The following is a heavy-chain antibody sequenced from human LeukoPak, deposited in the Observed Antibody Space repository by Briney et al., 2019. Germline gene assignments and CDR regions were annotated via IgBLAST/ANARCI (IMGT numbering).Heavy chain of an antibody. J-gene: IGHJ3*02. Sequence: PSETLSLTCTVSGYSISSGYYWGWIRPPPGKGLEWIGSIYHSGSTYYNPSLKSRVTISVDTSKNQFSLKLSSVTAEDTARYFCARYYARRRPFASWVGDRRNDSFDIWGQGTMVTVSS. CDR1: GYSISSGYY. V-gene: IGHV4-38-2*02. CDR2: IYHSGST. D-gene: IGHD3-16*01. CDR3: ARYYARRRPFASWVGDRRNDSFDI.